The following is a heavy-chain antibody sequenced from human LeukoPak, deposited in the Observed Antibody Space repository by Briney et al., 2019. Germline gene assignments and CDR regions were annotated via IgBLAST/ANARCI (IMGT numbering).Heavy chain of an antibody. CDR3: ARSDGFDI. CDR2: ISGSGTTI. V-gene: IGHV3-48*01. J-gene: IGHJ3*02. Sequence: GGSLRLSCGASGLIFSTYSMNWLRQAPGKGLEWVSCISGSGTTISYADSVKGRFTISRDNAEKSPYLQMSSLRAEDTAVYYCARSDGFDIWGQGTMVTVSS. CDR1: GLIFSTYS.